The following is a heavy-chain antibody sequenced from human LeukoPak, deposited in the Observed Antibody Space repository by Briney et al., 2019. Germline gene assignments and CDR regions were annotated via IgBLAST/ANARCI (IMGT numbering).Heavy chain of an antibody. CDR1: GGSISSYY. CDR3: ARHMTKYYYDSSGYHGAFDI. CDR2: IYYSGST. Sequence: PSETLSLTFTVSGGSISSYYWSWIRQPPGKGLEWIGYIYYSGSTNYNPSLKSRVTISVDTSKNQFSLKLSSVTAADTAVYYCARHMTKYYYDSSGYHGAFDIWGQGTMVTVSS. V-gene: IGHV4-59*08. J-gene: IGHJ3*02. D-gene: IGHD3-22*01.